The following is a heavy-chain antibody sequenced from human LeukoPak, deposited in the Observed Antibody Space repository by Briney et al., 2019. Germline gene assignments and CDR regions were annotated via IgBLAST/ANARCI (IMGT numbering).Heavy chain of an antibody. CDR2: IYYSGST. CDR3: AREGGSRDSGYGRPYNFVY. Sequence: SETLSLTCTVSGGSVSSGSYYWSWIRQPPGKGLEWIGYIYYSGSTNYNPSLKSRVTISVDTSKNQFSLRLSSVTAADTAMYFCAREGGSRDSGYGRPYNFVYCGQGTLVTVS. V-gene: IGHV4-61*01. CDR1: GGSVSSGSYY. J-gene: IGHJ4*02. D-gene: IGHD5-12*01.